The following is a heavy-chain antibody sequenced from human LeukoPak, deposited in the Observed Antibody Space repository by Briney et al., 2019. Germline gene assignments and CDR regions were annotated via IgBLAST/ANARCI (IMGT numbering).Heavy chain of an antibody. CDR2: IYYSGST. D-gene: IGHD3-3*01. CDR1: GGSISSGGYY. CDR3: ARGRDFWSGYYIDYFDY. J-gene: IGHJ4*02. V-gene: IGHV4-31*03. Sequence: SETLSLTCTVSGGSISSGGYYWSWIRQHPGQGLEWIGYIYYSGSTYYNPSLKSRVTISVDTSKNQFSLKLSSVTAADTAVYYCARGRDFWSGYYIDYFDYWGQGTLVTVSS.